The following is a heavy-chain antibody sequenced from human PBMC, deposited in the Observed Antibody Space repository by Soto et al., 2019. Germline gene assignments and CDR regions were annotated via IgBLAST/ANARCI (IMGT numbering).Heavy chain of an antibody. J-gene: IGHJ6*02. V-gene: IGHV4-4*07. CDR1: GGSISSYY. CDR2: IYTSGST. D-gene: IGHD2-2*01. CDR3: ARDGEAYCSSTSCYRRMDV. Sequence: LSLTCTVSGGSISSYYWSWIRQPAGKGLEWIGRIYTSGSTNYNPSLKSRVTMSVDTSKNQFSLKLSSVTAADTAVYYCARDGEAYCSSTSCYRRMDVWGQGTTVTVSS.